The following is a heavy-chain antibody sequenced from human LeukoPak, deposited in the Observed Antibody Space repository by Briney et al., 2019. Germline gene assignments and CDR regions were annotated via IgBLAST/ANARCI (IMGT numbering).Heavy chain of an antibody. Sequence: ASVKVSCKASGYTFTSYDINWVRQATGQGLEWMGWMNPNSGNTGYAQKLQGRVTMTTDTSTSTAYMELRSLRSDDTAVYYCARELYSSSRHFDYWGQGTLVTVSS. CDR3: ARELYSSSRHFDY. D-gene: IGHD6-13*01. CDR1: GYTFTSYD. V-gene: IGHV1-8*02. J-gene: IGHJ4*02. CDR2: MNPNSGNT.